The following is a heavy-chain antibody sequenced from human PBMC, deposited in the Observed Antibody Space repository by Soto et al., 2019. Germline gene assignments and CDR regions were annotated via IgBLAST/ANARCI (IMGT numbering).Heavy chain of an antibody. D-gene: IGHD2-15*01. J-gene: IGHJ2*01. CDR3: VKDDRILGRRYFDL. CDR2: ISFSDGGT. Sequence: EEQLLESGGGLIQPGGSLRLACAASGFTFSSYAMTWVRQAPGKGLEWVSSISFSDGGTYYADSVKGRLTISRDNSKNTLFLQMNSLRVEDTAVYYFVKDDRILGRRYFDLWGRGTLVTVSS. CDR1: GFTFSSYA. V-gene: IGHV3-23*01.